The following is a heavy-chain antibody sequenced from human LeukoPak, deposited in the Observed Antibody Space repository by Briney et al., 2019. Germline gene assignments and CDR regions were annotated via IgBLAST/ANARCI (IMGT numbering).Heavy chain of an antibody. CDR2: IYSGGST. CDR3: ASSVLYSSTWAFDY. J-gene: IGHJ4*02. V-gene: IGHV3-53*01. D-gene: IGHD6-13*01. Sequence: PGGSLRLSCAASGFTVSSNYLTWVRRAPGKGLERVSVIYSGGSTYYADSVKGRFTISRDNSRNTLYLQLNSLRAEDTAVYFCASSVLYSSTWAFDYWGQGTLVTVSS. CDR1: GFTVSSNY.